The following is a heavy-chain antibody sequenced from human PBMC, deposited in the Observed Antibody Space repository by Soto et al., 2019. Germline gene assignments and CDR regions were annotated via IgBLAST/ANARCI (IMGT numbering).Heavy chain of an antibody. J-gene: IGHJ4*02. CDR1: GFTFSSYG. CDR2: ISYDGSNK. CDR3: AKEEYSSSSFDIFFDY. D-gene: IGHD6-6*01. V-gene: IGHV3-30*18. Sequence: GGSLRLSCAASGFTFSSYGMHRVRQAPGKGLEWVAVISYDGSNKYYADSVKGRFTISRDNSKNTLYLQMNSLRAEDTAVYYCAKEEYSSSSFDIFFDYWGQGTLVTVSS.